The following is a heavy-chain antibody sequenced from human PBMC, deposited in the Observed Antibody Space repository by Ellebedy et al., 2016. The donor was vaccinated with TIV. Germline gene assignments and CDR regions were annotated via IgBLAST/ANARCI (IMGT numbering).Heavy chain of an antibody. V-gene: IGHV2-5*02. J-gene: IGHJ4*02. D-gene: IGHD6-19*01. CDR3: VHKSYSLSVAGQMGTFDY. Sequence: SGPTLVKPTQTLTLTCTFSGFSLTATPTNVGWVRQPPGKALEWLALIYCDADKRYWPSVKSRLTVTKATSKNQVVLTLTNVDPVDTATYYCVHKSYSLSVAGQMGTFDYWGQGILVTVSS. CDR1: GFSLTATPTN. CDR2: IYCDADK.